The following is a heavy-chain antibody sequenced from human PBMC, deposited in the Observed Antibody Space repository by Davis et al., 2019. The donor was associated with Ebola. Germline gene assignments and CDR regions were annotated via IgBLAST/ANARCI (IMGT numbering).Heavy chain of an antibody. V-gene: IGHV1-69*13. CDR2: IIPIFGTA. CDR3: ARVKTLDSSGYYSVGYYYYGMDV. Sequence: SVKVSCKASGGTFSSYAISWVRQAPGQGLEWMGGIIPIFGTANYAQKFQGRVTITADESTSTAYMELRSLRSDDTAVYYCARVKTLDSSGYYSVGYYYYGMDVWGQGTTVTVSS. D-gene: IGHD3-22*01. J-gene: IGHJ6*02. CDR1: GGTFSSYA.